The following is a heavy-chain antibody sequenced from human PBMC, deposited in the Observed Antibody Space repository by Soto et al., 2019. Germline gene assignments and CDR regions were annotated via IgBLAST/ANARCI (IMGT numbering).Heavy chain of an antibody. D-gene: IGHD3-3*01. CDR3: ARGGQDFWSGPSDY. Sequence: SETLSLTCTVSGGSISNYFCNWIRQPAGKGLEWIGRIDNSGSTNYNPSLKSRITMSADTSRNQFSLKLNSVTAADTAVYYCARGGQDFWSGPSDYWGQGALVTV. V-gene: IGHV4-4*07. CDR2: IDNSGST. CDR1: GGSISNYF. J-gene: IGHJ4*02.